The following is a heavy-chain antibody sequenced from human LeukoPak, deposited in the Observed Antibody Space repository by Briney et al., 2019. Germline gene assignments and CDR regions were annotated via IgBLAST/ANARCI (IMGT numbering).Heavy chain of an antibody. Sequence: PSETLSLTCTVSGGSISSSSYYWGWIRQPTGKGLEWIGSIYYSGSTYYNPSLKSRVTISVDTSKNQFSLKLSSVTAADTAVYYCARHGARTSIAFFDYWGQGTLVTVSS. D-gene: IGHD6-13*01. J-gene: IGHJ4*02. CDR2: IYYSGST. CDR3: ARHGARTSIAFFDY. V-gene: IGHV4-39*01. CDR1: GGSISSSSYY.